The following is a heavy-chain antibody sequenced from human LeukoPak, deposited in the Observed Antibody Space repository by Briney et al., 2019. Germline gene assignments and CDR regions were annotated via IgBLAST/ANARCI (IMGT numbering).Heavy chain of an antibody. Sequence: SETLSLTCTVSGGSISSYYWSWIRQPAGKGLEWIGRIYTSGSTNYNPSLKSRVTMSVDTSKNQFSLKLSSVTAADAAVYYCARTPRYSSSWSSSYYYYMDVWGKGTTVTVSS. CDR1: GGSISSYY. CDR3: ARTPRYSSSWSSSYYYYMDV. V-gene: IGHV4-4*07. CDR2: IYTSGST. J-gene: IGHJ6*03. D-gene: IGHD6-13*01.